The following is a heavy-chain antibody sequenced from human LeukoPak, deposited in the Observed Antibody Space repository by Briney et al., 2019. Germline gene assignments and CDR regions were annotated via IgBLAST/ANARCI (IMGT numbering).Heavy chain of an antibody. D-gene: IGHD6-6*01. V-gene: IGHV3-23*01. CDR1: GFTFSTYA. Sequence: GGSLRLSCAASGFTFSTYAMSWVRQAPGKGPEWVSVVSGTGGRTYYADSVKGRFTISRDNSKNTLYLQMNSLRAEDTALYYCVKASSSSPQYNWFDAWGQGTLVTVSS. CDR2: VSGTGGRT. J-gene: IGHJ5*02. CDR3: VKASSSSPQYNWFDA.